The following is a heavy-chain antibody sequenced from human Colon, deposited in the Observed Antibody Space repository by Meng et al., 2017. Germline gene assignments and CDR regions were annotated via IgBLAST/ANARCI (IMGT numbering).Heavy chain of an antibody. CDR3: ARDTLYGTDY. CDR2: MSDSGTT. D-gene: IGHD4-17*01. J-gene: IGHJ4*02. CDR1: GGSIISGGYH. V-gene: IGHV4-31*03. Sequence: QVHLHESGPGLVRPSDDLSLVCTVSGGSIISGGYHWSWVRQHPGKGLEYIGFMSDSGTTDYNPSLRSRVSISEIGSSKNQSSLTLRSVTAADTATYFCARDTLYGTDYWGQGVLVTDSS.